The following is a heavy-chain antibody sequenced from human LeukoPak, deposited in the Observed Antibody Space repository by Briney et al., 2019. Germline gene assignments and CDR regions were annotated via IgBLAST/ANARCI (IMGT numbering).Heavy chain of an antibody. CDR3: ARAPSGYYSIDY. J-gene: IGHJ4*02. Sequence: GRSLRLSCAASGFTFSSYGMHWVRQAPDKGLEWVAVIWFDGSTEFYADPVKGRFTISRDNSKNTLYLQMNGLRAEDTAVYYCARAPSGYYSIDYWGQGTLVTVSS. CDR2: IWFDGSTE. CDR1: GFTFSSYG. V-gene: IGHV3-33*01. D-gene: IGHD3-22*01.